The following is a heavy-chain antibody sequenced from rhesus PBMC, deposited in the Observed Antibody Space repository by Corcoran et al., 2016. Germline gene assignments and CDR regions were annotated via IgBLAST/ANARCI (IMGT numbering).Heavy chain of an antibody. D-gene: IGHD6-31*01. CDR2: INTSNGYT. CDR3: ARDLWRLGAFFDY. J-gene: IGHJ4*01. Sequence: QVQLVQSAAEVKKPGTSVKLSCKASGHTFTSYNLNWGRQAPGKVLEWMGWINTSNGYTGDDQKFPGRVTITRATPTSPAYMELNSRRAADTAVYYCARDLWRLGAFFDYWGQGVLVPVSS. CDR1: GHTFTSYN. V-gene: IGHV1-200*01.